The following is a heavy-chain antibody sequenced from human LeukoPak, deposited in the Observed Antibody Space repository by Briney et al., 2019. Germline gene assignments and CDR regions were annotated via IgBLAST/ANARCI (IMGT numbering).Heavy chain of an antibody. Sequence: SVKVSCKASGGTFSSYAISWVRQAPGQGLEWMGGIIPIFGTANYAQKFQGRVTITTDESTSTAYMELSSLRSDDTAVYYCARDRRELRGFDPWGQGTLVTVSS. V-gene: IGHV1-69*05. CDR2: IIPIFGTA. J-gene: IGHJ5*02. CDR3: ARDRRELRGFDP. CDR1: GGTFSSYA. D-gene: IGHD1-26*01.